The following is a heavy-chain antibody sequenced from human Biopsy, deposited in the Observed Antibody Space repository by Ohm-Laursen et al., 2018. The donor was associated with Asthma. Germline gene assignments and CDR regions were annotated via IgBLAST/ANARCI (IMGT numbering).Heavy chain of an antibody. D-gene: IGHD2-2*01. CDR1: GLTFSDYW. CDR3: ARDGVVPDAMYYHYYYGLDV. J-gene: IGHJ6*02. V-gene: IGHV3-74*01. CDR2: VKGDGRRT. Sequence: SLRLSCAVSGLTFSDYWMHWVRQAPGKGLEWVSRVKGDGRRTSYADSVKGRFTISRDNAKNTLYLQMNSLRVEDTAVYYCARDGVVPDAMYYHYYYGLDVWGQGTTVTVSS.